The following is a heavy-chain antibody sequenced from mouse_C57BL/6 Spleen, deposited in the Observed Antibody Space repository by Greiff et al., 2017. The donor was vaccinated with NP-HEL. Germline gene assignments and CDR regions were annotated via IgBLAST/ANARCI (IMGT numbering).Heavy chain of an antibody. J-gene: IGHJ4*01. CDR1: GYTFTSYW. Sequence: QVQLQQSGAELVKPGASVKLSCKASGYTFTSYWMQWVKQRPGQGLEWIGEIDPSAGYTNYNQKFKGKATLTVDTSSSTDYMQLSSLTSDDSAVYYCARKDYYGSSPYYDAMDYWGQGTSVTVSS. V-gene: IGHV1-50*01. D-gene: IGHD1-1*01. CDR3: ARKDYYGSSPYYDAMDY. CDR2: IDPSAGYT.